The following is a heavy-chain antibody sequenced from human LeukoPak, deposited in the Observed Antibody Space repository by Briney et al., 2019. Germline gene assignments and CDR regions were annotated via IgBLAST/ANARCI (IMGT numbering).Heavy chain of an antibody. CDR1: GFTFSSYA. V-gene: IGHV3-30*04. CDR2: ISYDGSNK. J-gene: IGHJ4*02. CDR3: ARDFGSAAAGTGPVDY. D-gene: IGHD6-13*01. Sequence: SGGSLRLSCAASGFTFSSYAMHWVRQAPGKGLEWVAVISYDGSNKYYADSVKGRFTISRDNSKNTLYLQMNSLRAEDTAVYYCARDFGSAAAGTGPVDYWGQGTLVTVSS.